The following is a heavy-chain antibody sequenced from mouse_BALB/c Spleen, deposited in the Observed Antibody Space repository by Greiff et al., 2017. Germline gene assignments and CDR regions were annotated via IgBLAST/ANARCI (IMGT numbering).Heavy chain of an antibody. CDR3: ARLVTTWFAY. CDR2: IDPANGNT. V-gene: IGHV14-3*02. Sequence: VQLQQSGAELVKPGASVKLSCTASGFNIKDTYMHWVKQRPEQVLEWIGRIDPANGNTKYDPKFQGKATITANTSSNTAYLQLSSLTSEDTAVYYCARLVTTWFAYWGQGTLVTVSA. D-gene: IGHD2-13*01. CDR1: GFNIKDTY. J-gene: IGHJ3*01.